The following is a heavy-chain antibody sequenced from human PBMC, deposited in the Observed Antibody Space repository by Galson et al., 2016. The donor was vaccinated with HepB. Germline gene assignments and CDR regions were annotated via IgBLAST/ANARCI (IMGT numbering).Heavy chain of an antibody. CDR1: GNSLSEFS. V-gene: IGHV1-24*01. CDR2: FDPEHDVR. J-gene: IGHJ6*02. D-gene: IGHD2-2*02. CDR3: ARGRWGYCTTTSCYIGMDV. Sequence: SVKVSCKVSGNSLSEFSIHWVRQSPGKGLEWMGGFDPEHDVRVYAQKFQGRLTLTRNTSITTAYMELSSLRSEDTAVYYCARGRWGYCTTTSCYIGMDVWGQGTMVTVSS.